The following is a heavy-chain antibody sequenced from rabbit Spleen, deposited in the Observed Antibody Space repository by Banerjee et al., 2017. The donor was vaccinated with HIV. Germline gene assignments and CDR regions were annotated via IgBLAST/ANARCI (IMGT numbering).Heavy chain of an antibody. CDR2: IAGSSSAFT. CDR3: TRGSGTINLSL. J-gene: IGHJ4*01. CDR1: GFSFSTSDY. D-gene: IGHD2-1*01. Sequence: QSLEESGGDLVKPGASLTLTCTASGFSFSTSDYMCWVRQAPGKGLEWISCIAGSSSAFTYSATWAKGRFTCSKTSSTTVTLQMTSLTGADTATYFCTRGSGTINLSLWGPGTLVTVS. V-gene: IGHV1S40*01.